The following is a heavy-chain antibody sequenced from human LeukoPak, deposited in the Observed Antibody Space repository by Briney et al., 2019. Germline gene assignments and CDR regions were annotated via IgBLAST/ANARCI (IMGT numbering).Heavy chain of an antibody. D-gene: IGHD3-3*01. CDR1: GFTFSSYA. Sequence: GGSLRLSCAASGFTFSSYAMSWVRQAPGKGLEWVSAISGSGGSTYYADSVKGRFTISRDNSKSTLYLQMNSLRAEDTAVYYCASRFLEWLLYGDDAFDIWGQGTMVTVSS. CDR3: ASRFLEWLLYGDDAFDI. V-gene: IGHV3-23*01. J-gene: IGHJ3*02. CDR2: ISGSGGST.